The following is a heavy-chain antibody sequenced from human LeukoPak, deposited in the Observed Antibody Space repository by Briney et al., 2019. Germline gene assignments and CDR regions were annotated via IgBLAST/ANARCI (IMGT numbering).Heavy chain of an antibody. CDR1: GYSFTTYG. J-gene: IGHJ4*02. CDR3: GGGGMGGGTYFDY. D-gene: IGHD1-26*01. V-gene: IGHV1-18*01. Sequence: ASVKVSCKSSGYSFTTYGITWVRQAPGQGLEWMGWISTYNGNTNYAQKLQGRVTMTTDTSTSTAYMEVRSLRSDDTAMYYCGGGGMGGGTYFDYWGQGTLVTVSS. CDR2: ISTYNGNT.